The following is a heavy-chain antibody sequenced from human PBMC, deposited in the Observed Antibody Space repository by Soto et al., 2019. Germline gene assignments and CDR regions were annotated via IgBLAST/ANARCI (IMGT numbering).Heavy chain of an antibody. J-gene: IGHJ4*02. CDR2: ISSSGNT. D-gene: IGHD3-22*01. V-gene: IGHV4-59*01. CDR3: ARAPMVLTRSYFDS. CDR1: DGSISNFY. Sequence: SETLSRTCTVSDGSISNFYWICIRQPPGKGLEWIGYISSSGNTNYNPSLKSRVSISVDTSKNQFSLNLTSVTAADTAVYYCARAPMVLTRSYFDSWGQGTPVTVSS.